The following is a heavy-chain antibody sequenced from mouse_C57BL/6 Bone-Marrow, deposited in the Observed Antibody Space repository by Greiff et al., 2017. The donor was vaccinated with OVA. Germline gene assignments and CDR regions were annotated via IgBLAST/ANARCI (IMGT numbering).Heavy chain of an antibody. D-gene: IGHD1-1*01. V-gene: IGHV1-54*01. Sequence: QVQLQQSGAELVRPGTSVKVSCKASGYAFTNYLIEWVKQRPGQGLEWIGVINPGSGGTNYNEKFKGKATLTADKSSSTAYMQLSRLTSEDSAVYFSARSRPRWYYYYGSSYWYFDVWGTGTTVTVSS. J-gene: IGHJ1*03. CDR3: ARSRPRWYYYYGSSYWYFDV. CDR2: INPGSGGT. CDR1: GYAFTNYL.